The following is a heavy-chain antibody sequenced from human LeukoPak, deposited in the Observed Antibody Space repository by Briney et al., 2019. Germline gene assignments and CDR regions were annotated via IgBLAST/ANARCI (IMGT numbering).Heavy chain of an antibody. CDR1: GFTFSSYW. Sequence: GGSLRLSCAASGFTFSSYWMSWVRQAPGKGLEWVSSISSSSSYIYYADSVKGRFTISRDNAKNSLYLQMNSLRAEDTAVYYCARGVGITMVRGVINSFDYWGQGTLVTVSS. CDR2: ISSSSSYI. V-gene: IGHV3-21*01. D-gene: IGHD3-10*01. CDR3: ARGVGITMVRGVINSFDY. J-gene: IGHJ4*02.